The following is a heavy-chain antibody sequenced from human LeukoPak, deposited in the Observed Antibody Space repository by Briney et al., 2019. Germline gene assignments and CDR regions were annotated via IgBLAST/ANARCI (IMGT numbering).Heavy chain of an antibody. J-gene: IGHJ5*02. CDR2: IYQIGSA. Sequence: TSETLSLTCALSGYSIGTGYYWGWIRQPPGKGLEWIASIYQIGSAYYNPSLKSRVTISIDRYKNQFSLSLSSVTAADTAVYYCAREGSGSYYSWFDPWGPGILVTVSS. CDR3: AREGSGSYYSWFDP. CDR1: GYSIGTGYY. V-gene: IGHV4-38-2*02. D-gene: IGHD3-10*01.